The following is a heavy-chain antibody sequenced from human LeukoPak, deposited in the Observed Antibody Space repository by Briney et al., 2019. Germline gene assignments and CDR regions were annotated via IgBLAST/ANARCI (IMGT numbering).Heavy chain of an antibody. V-gene: IGHV3-7*01. Sequence: PGGSLRLSCTASGFTISTYWMSWVRQAPGKGLEWVANIKQDGSEKYYVDSVKGRFTISKDNAKNSLYLQMNSLRAEDTAVYYCARGSSRPPSAFDIWGQGTMVTVSS. J-gene: IGHJ3*02. CDR1: GFTISTYW. D-gene: IGHD6-6*01. CDR2: IKQDGSEK. CDR3: ARGSSRPPSAFDI.